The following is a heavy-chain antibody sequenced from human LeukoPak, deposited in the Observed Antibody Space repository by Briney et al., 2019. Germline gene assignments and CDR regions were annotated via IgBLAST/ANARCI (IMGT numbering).Heavy chain of an antibody. CDR2: IKTKTDGGTT. J-gene: IGHJ3*02. D-gene: IGHD3-10*01. V-gene: IGHV3-15*01. Sequence: GGSLRLSCSASGFTFTNAWMSWVRQPPGKGLEWIGRIKTKTDGGTTDYAAPVKGRFTISRDDSKNTLYLQMNSLKTEDTAVYYCGTGSAFDIWGQGTMVTVSS. CDR1: GFTFTNAW. CDR3: GTGSAFDI.